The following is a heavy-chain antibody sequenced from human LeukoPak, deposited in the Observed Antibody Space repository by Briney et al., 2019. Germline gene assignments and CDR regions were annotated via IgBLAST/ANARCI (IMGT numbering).Heavy chain of an antibody. J-gene: IGHJ4*02. CDR1: GFTFSSYA. V-gene: IGHV3-30*02. CDR3: AKKGLYDSGYYFDY. D-gene: IGHD5/OR15-5a*01. Sequence: GGSLRLSCAASGFTFSSYAMHWVRQAPGKGLEWVTFIQYDGSNKYYADSVKGRFTISRDNSKNTLYLQMNSLRAEDTAVYYCAKKGLYDSGYYFDYWGQGTLVTVSS. CDR2: IQYDGSNK.